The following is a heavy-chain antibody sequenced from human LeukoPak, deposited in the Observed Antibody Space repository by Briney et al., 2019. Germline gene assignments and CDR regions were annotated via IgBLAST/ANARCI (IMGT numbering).Heavy chain of an antibody. V-gene: IGHV3-21*01. CDR1: GFTFSSYS. CDR2: ISSSSTYI. D-gene: IGHD2-15*01. J-gene: IGHJ4*02. Sequence: GGSLRLSCAASGFTFSSYSMNWVRQAPGKGLEWVSSISSSSTYIYYADSVKGRFTISRDNAKNSLYLQMNSLRAEDTAVYYCASGSVVVPFDYWGQGTLVTVSS. CDR3: ASGSVVVPFDY.